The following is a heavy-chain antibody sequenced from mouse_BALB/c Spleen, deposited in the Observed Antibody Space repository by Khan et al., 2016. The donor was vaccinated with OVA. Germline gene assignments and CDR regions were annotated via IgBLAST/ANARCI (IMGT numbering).Heavy chain of an antibody. D-gene: IGHD4-1*01. V-gene: IGHV5-6*01. CDR3: AKHLTGSFAY. J-gene: IGHJ3*01. CDR1: GFTFSSYS. CDR2: ISSGGDYT. Sequence: EVELVESGGDLVKPGGSLKLSCAASGFTFSSYSMSWVRQTPDKRLEWVASISSGGDYTYYPDSVKGRFTISRDNAKNTLYLQMSDLKSEDTAMDYCAKHLTGSFAYWGQGTLVTVSA.